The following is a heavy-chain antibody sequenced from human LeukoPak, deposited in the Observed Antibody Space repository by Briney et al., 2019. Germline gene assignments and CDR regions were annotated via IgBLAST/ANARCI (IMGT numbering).Heavy chain of an antibody. CDR3: ARRHHYYYYMDV. CDR2: IYTSGGT. V-gene: IGHV4-4*09. CDR1: GGSVSSYY. J-gene: IGHJ6*03. Sequence: SETLSLTCTVSGGSVSSYYWTWIRQPPGKGLEWIGYIYTSGGTNYNPSLSSRVTISVDTSKNQFSLILSSITAADTAVYYCARRHHYYYYMDVWGKGTTVTVSS.